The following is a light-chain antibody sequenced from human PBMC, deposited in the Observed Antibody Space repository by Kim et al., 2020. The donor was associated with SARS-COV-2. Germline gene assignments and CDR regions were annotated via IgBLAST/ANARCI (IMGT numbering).Light chain of an antibody. CDR3: QTWGTVV. CDR2: LNSDGSH. CDR1: SGHSRYA. V-gene: IGLV4-69*01. J-gene: IGLJ2*01. Sequence: GASVKLTCTLSSGHSRYAIAWHQQQPEKGPRYLMKLNSDGSHSKGDGIPDRFSGSSSGAERYLTISSLQSEDEADYYCQTWGTVVFGGGTQLTVL.